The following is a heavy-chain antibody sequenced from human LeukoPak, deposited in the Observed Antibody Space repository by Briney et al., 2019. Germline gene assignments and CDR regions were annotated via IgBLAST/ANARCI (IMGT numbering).Heavy chain of an antibody. D-gene: IGHD2-15*01. CDR1: GGSISSYY. CDR2: NYYSGST. J-gene: IGHJ4*02. V-gene: IGHV4-59*08. Sequence: SETLSLTCTVSGGSISSYYWSRIRQPPGKGLEWIGHNYYSGSTNYNPSLKSRVTISVDTSKNQFSLKLSSVTAADTAVYYCARRTPGGGGYFDYWGQGTLVTVSS. CDR3: ARRTPGGGGYFDY.